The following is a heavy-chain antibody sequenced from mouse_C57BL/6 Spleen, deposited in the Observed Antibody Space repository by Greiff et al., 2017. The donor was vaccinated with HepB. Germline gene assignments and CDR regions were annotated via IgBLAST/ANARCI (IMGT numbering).Heavy chain of an antibody. Sequence: VQLQQSGPELVKPGASVKIPCKASGYTFTDYNMDWVKQSHGKSLEWIGDINPNNGGTIYNQKFKGKATLTVDKSSSTADMELRSLTSEDTAVYYCARRHDGYPWAMDYWGQGTSVTVSS. V-gene: IGHV1-18*01. D-gene: IGHD2-3*01. CDR2: INPNNGGT. CDR3: ARRHDGYPWAMDY. CDR1: GYTFTDYN. J-gene: IGHJ4*01.